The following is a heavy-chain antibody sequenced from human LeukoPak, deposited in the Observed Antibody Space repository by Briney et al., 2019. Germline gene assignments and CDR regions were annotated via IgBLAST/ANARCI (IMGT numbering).Heavy chain of an antibody. V-gene: IGHV3-30-3*01. CDR3: ASRDIAVAGILDN. CDR1: GFTFSTYA. CDR2: ISYDGSNT. Sequence: QAGGSLRLSCAASGFTFSTYAMHWVRQAPGKGLEWVAVISYDGSNTYYADSVKGRFTISRDNSKNTLYLQMNGLRAEDTAVYYCASRDIAVAGILDNWGQGTLVTVSS. D-gene: IGHD6-19*01. J-gene: IGHJ4*02.